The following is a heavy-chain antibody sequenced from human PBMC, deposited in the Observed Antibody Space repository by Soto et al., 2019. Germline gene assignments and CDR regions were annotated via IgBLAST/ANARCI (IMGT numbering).Heavy chain of an antibody. J-gene: IGHJ4*02. D-gene: IGHD3-3*01. CDR3: ARDKRDLRFLEWSYYFDY. V-gene: IGHV3-30-3*01. CDR2: ISYDGSNK. Sequence: QVQLVESGGGVVQPGRSLRLSCAASGFTFSSCAMHWVRQAPGKGLEWVALISYDGSNKYYADSVKGRFTISRDNSKNTXHRQMNSLRAEDTAVYYCARDKRDLRFLEWSYYFDYWGQGTLVTVSS. CDR1: GFTFSSCA.